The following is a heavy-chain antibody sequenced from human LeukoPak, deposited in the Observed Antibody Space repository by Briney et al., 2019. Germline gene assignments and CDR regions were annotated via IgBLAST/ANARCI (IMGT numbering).Heavy chain of an antibody. V-gene: IGHV1-8*03. J-gene: IGHJ4*02. Sequence: ASVKVSCKASGYTFTSYVFNWVRQATGRGLEWMGWMNPNSGNTGYAQKFQGRATITRNTYISTAYMELSSLRSEDTAVYYCARSAVISSSWVDYWGQGTLVTVSS. D-gene: IGHD6-6*01. CDR3: ARSAVISSSWVDY. CDR1: GYTFTSYV. CDR2: MNPNSGNT.